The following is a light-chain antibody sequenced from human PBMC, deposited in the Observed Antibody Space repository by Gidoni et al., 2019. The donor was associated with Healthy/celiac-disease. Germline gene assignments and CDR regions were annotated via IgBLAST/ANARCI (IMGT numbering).Light chain of an antibody. Sequence: SYELTQPPSVSVSPGQTARITCSGDALPKQYAYWYQQKQGQAPVLVIYKDSERPSGIPERFSGSSSGTTVTLTTSGVQAEDEADYYCQSADSSGTYNVVFGGGTKLTVL. CDR1: ALPKQY. J-gene: IGLJ2*01. CDR2: KDS. V-gene: IGLV3-25*03. CDR3: QSADSSGTYNVV.